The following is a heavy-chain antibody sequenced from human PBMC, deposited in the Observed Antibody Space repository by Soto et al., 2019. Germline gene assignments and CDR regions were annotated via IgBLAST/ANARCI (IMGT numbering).Heavy chain of an antibody. CDR1: GYTFAGYY. CDR3: ARALSDDFFDY. Sequence: GASVKVSCKASGYTFAGYYMHWVRQAPGQGLEWMGWINPNSGGTNYAQKFQGWVTMTRDTSISTAYMELSRLRSDDTAVYYCARALSDDFFDYWGQGTLVTVSS. CDR2: INPNSGGT. V-gene: IGHV1-2*04. D-gene: IGHD3-3*01. J-gene: IGHJ4*02.